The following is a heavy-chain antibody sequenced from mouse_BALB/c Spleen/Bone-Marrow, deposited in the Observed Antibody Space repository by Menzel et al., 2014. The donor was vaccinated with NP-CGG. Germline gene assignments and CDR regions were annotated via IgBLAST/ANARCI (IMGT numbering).Heavy chain of an antibody. CDR3: ARDRNYDIYWYFDV. CDR1: GFTFTDYY. CDR2: IRNKANGYTT. V-gene: IGHV7-3*02. Sequence: EVKVVESGGGLVQPGGSLRLSCVTSGFTFTDYYMSWVRQPPGKALEWLGFIRNKANGYTTEYSASVKGPFTISRDNSQSILYLQMNILRTEDSATYYCARDRNYDIYWYFDVWGAGTTVTVSS. J-gene: IGHJ1*01. D-gene: IGHD1-1*01.